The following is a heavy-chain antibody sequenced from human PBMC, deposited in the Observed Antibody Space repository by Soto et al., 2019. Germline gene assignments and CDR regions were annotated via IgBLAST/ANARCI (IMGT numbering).Heavy chain of an antibody. J-gene: IGHJ6*03. V-gene: IGHV6-1*01. Sequence: SQTLSLTCVISGDSFSINSAAWNWIRLSPSRGLEWLARTYYRSRWYNDYAVSVRSRITVNPDTSKNQFSLQLTSVTPEDTAVYYCAGTTSHHWLYMDVWGKGATVTVSS. D-gene: IGHD1-7*01. CDR1: GDSFSINSAA. CDR3: AGTTSHHWLYMDV. CDR2: TYYRSRWYN.